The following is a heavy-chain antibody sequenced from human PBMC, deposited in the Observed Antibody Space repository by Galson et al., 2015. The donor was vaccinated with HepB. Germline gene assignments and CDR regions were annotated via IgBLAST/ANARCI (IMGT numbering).Heavy chain of an antibody. CDR3: AKDPFSGDHYYYCYMDV. CDR1: GFTFSSYA. Sequence: SLRLSCAASGFTFSSYAMSWVRQAPGKGLEWVSAISGSGGSTYYADSVKGRFTISRDNSKNTLYLQMNSLRAEDTAVYYCAKDPFSGDHYYYCYMDVWGKGTTVTVSS. V-gene: IGHV3-23*01. CDR2: ISGSGGST. D-gene: IGHD1-26*01. J-gene: IGHJ6*03.